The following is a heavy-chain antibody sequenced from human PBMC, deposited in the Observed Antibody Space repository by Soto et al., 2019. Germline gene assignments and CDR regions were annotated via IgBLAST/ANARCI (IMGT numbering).Heavy chain of an antibody. J-gene: IGHJ4*02. D-gene: IGHD3-22*01. V-gene: IGHV4-34*12. Sequence: QVQLQQWGAGLLKPSETLSLTCAVYDESFSGYYWSWIRQPPGKGREWIGEIFHGGSTDYSPSLKSRVTISVDTSKNQFSLELSSVTAADTAVYYCARPHYDRNTFYSFFDYWGQGTLVTVSS. CDR3: ARPHYDRNTFYSFFDY. CDR1: DESFSGYY. CDR2: IFHGGST.